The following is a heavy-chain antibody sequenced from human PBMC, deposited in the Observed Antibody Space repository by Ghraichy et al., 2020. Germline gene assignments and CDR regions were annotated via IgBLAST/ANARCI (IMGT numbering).Heavy chain of an antibody. CDR3: ARETGSYYQPFDY. Sequence: TLSLTCTVSGGSISSSSYYWGWIRQPPGKGLEWIGSIYYSGSTYYNPSLKSRVTISVDTSKNQFSLKLSSVTAADTAVYYCARETGSYYQPFDYWGQGTLVTVSS. D-gene: IGHD1-26*01. CDR2: IYYSGST. V-gene: IGHV4-39*07. J-gene: IGHJ4*02. CDR1: GGSISSSSYY.